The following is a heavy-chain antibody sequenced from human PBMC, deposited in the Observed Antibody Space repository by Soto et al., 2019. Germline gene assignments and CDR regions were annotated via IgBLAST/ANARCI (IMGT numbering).Heavy chain of an antibody. V-gene: IGHV4-61*08. CDR1: GGSVRSGDYY. J-gene: IGHJ6*02. D-gene: IGHD3-10*02. CDR3: ARYVPLATHGPQCMDV. CDR2: IYYNGVT. Sequence: AEALSVACTVSGGSVRSGDYYWSWIRQPPGKGLEWIGNIYYNGVTKYNPSLKSRVTISVDTSKNQFSLKLSSVTAADTAVYYCARYVPLATHGPQCMDVWGQGTTVTVSS.